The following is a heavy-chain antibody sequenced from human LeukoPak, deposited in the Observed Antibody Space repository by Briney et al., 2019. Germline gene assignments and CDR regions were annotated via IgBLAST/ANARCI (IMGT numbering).Heavy chain of an antibody. D-gene: IGHD2-21*02. J-gene: IGHJ3*02. V-gene: IGHV4-39*07. Sequence: PSETLSLTCTVSGGSINSTSNYWGWIRQPPGKGLEWIGSIYYSGSTSYNPSLKSRVTISVDTSKNQFSLKLSSVTAADTAVYYCARDRFVGGDFTTHDAFDIWGQGTMVTVSS. CDR1: GGSINSTSNY. CDR3: ARDRFVGGDFTTHDAFDI. CDR2: IYYSGST.